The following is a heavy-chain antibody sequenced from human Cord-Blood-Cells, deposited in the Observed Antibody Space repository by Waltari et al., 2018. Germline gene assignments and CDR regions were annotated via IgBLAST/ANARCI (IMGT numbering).Heavy chain of an antibody. CDR2: MNPNSGNT. Sequence: QVQLVQSGAEVKKPGASVKVSCKTSSSTVTSSDINWVRQATGQGLEWMGWMNPNSGNTGYAQKFQGRVTMTRNTSISTAYMELSSLRSEDTAVYYCATHWAHDAFDIWGQGTMVTVSS. V-gene: IGHV1-8*01. D-gene: IGHD7-27*01. CDR3: ATHWAHDAFDI. J-gene: IGHJ3*02. CDR1: SSTVTSSD.